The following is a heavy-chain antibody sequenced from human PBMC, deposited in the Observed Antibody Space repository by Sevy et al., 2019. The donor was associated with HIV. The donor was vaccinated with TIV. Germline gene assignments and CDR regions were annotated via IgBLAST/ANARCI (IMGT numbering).Heavy chain of an antibody. CDR2: ISGSGGST. D-gene: IGHD6-13*01. CDR1: GFTFSSYA. CDR3: AKDHVSAAAGMDFDY. Sequence: GGSLRLSCAASGFTFSSYAMSWVRQAPGKGLEWVSAISGSGGSTYYADSVEGRFTISRDNSKNTLYLQMNSLRAEDTAVYYCAKDHVSAAAGMDFDYWGQGTLVTVSS. V-gene: IGHV3-23*01. J-gene: IGHJ4*02.